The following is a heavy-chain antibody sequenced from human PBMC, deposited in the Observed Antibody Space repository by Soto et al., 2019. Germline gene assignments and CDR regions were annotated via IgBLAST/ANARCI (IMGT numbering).Heavy chain of an antibody. CDR2: IHHSGST. V-gene: IGHV4-59*08. CDR3: TRSHTAIGHPGFGP. Sequence: QVQLQESGPGLVKPSETLSLSCTVSGASISTYYWSWIRQPPGKGLEWIAYIHHSGSTNYNPSLRSRVTISVDTSKDQFSLKLSSVTAADTAVYYCTRSHTAIGHPGFGPWGPGTLVTVSS. J-gene: IGHJ5*02. D-gene: IGHD5-18*01. CDR1: GASISTYY.